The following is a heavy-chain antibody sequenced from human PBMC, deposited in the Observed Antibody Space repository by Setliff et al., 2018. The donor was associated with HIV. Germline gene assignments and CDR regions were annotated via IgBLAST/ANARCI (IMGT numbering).Heavy chain of an antibody. Sequence: PSETLSLTCAVYGGSFSGYYWSWIRQSPGKGLEWIGEINHSGSANYNPSLKSRVTISVDTSKNQFSVKLTSVTAADTAVYYCARGYEGSSPGGAFDIWGRGTTVTVSS. CDR2: INHSGSA. V-gene: IGHV4-34*01. J-gene: IGHJ3*02. CDR1: GGSFSGYY. D-gene: IGHD6-6*01. CDR3: ARGYEGSSPGGAFDI.